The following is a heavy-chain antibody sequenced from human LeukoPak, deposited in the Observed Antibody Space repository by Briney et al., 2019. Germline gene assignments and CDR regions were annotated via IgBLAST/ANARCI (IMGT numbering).Heavy chain of an antibody. Sequence: SVKVSCKASGGTFSSHVSSWVRQAPGQRLEWMGGIIPMLGTPNYAQKFQGRVTITTDESASTVYMQVSWLTSDDTAIYYCARADRLHGGPYLIGPWGQGTLVTVSS. CDR2: IIPMLGTP. CDR1: GGTFSSHV. J-gene: IGHJ5*02. D-gene: IGHD3-16*01. CDR3: ARADRLHGGPYLIGP. V-gene: IGHV1-69*05.